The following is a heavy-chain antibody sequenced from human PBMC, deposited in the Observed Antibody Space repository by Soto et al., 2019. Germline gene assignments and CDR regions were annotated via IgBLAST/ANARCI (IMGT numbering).Heavy chain of an antibody. CDR2: ISGHNGNT. CDR3: ARHHFNYYDDTVYYYFDY. CDR1: GYSFTSYG. Sequence: ASVKVSCKASGYSFTSYGISWVRQAPGQGPEWMGWISGHNGNTNHPQSLQGRVTMTTDTSRNTAYMELRSLRSDDTAVYYCARHHFNYYDDTVYYYFDYWGQGTLVTVSS. J-gene: IGHJ4*02. D-gene: IGHD3-22*01. V-gene: IGHV1-18*04.